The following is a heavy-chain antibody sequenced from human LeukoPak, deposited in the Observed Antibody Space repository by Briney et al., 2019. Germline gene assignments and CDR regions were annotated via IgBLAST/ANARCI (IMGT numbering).Heavy chain of an antibody. CDR3: ARDSRGDYYDSSGSNRIVY. CDR1: GYTFTSYG. Sequence: ASVKVSCKASGYTFTSYGISWVRQAPGQGLEWMGWISAYNGNTNYAQKLQGRVTMTTDTSTSTAYMELRSLRSDDTAVYYCARDSRGDYYDSSGSNRIVYWGQGTLVTVSS. CDR2: ISAYNGNT. V-gene: IGHV1-18*01. J-gene: IGHJ4*02. D-gene: IGHD3-22*01.